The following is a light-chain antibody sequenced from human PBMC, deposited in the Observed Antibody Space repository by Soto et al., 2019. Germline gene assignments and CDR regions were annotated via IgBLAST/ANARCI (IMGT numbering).Light chain of an antibody. CDR1: SSDVGGYNY. V-gene: IGLV2-14*01. CDR3: TSFTSSSTDV. CDR2: EVN. Sequence: QSVLTQPASVSGSPGQSITISCTGTSSDVGGYNYVSWYQQHPDKAPKLMIYEVNNRPSGVSTRFSGSKSGNTASLTISGLQAEDEADYYCTSFTSSSTDVFRTGTKVTVL. J-gene: IGLJ1*01.